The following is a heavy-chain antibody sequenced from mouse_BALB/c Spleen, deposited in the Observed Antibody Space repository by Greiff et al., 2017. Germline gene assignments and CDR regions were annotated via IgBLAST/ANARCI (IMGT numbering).Heavy chain of an antibody. CDR2: ISNGGGST. V-gene: IGHV5-12-2*01. Sequence: EVQGVESGGGLVQPGGSLKLSCAASGFTFSSYTMSWVRQTPEKRLEWVAYISNGGGSTYYPDTVKGRFTISRDNAKNTLYLQMSSLKSEDTAMYYCASPMDYWGQGTSVTVSS. J-gene: IGHJ4*01. CDR1: GFTFSSYT. CDR3: ASPMDY.